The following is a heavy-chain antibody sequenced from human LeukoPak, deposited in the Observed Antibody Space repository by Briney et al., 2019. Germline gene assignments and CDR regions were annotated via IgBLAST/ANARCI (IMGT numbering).Heavy chain of an antibody. CDR2: ISAYNGNT. V-gene: IGHV1-18*01. Sequence: ASVKVSCKASGFTFTSYGISWVRQAPGQGLEWMGWISAYNGNTNYAQKLQGRVTMTTDTSTSTAYMELRSLRSDDTAVYYCASTVGITFGGRYGMGAWGQGTTVTVSS. CDR3: ASTVGITFGGRYGMGA. J-gene: IGHJ6*02. CDR1: GFTFTSYG. D-gene: IGHD3-16*01.